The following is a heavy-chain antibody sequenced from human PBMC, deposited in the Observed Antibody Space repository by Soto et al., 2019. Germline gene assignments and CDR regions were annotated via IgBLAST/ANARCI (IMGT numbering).Heavy chain of an antibody. CDR2: IKQGGSEK. CDR1: GFTFSTNW. Sequence: EVQLVESGGGLVQPGGSLRLSCAASGFTFSTNWMCWVRQSPGKGLEWVANIKQGGSEKYYVDSVKGRFTISRDDARNSVYLQMNSLRAEDTAIYYCARGRAPWDVWGQGTTVTVSS. D-gene: IGHD3-10*01. CDR3: ARGRAPWDV. J-gene: IGHJ6*02. V-gene: IGHV3-7*01.